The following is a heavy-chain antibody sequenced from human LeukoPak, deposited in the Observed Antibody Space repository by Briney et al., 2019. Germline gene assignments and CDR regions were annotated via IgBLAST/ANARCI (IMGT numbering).Heavy chain of an antibody. Sequence: GGSLRLSCAASGFNFRSYWMSWVRQAPGRGLDWVANIKFDGSEEIYVDSVKGRFTISRDNAEKSLYLQMNSLRVEDTAVYYCVRVESYIDILTGRFDVYHFDYWGQGALVTVSS. J-gene: IGHJ4*02. V-gene: IGHV3-7*04. CDR3: VRVESYIDILTGRFDVYHFDY. CDR2: IKFDGSEE. CDR1: GFNFRSYW. D-gene: IGHD3-9*01.